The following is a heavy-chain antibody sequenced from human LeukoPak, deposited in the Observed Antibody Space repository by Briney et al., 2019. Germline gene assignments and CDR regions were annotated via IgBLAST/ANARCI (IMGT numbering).Heavy chain of an antibody. V-gene: IGHV3-23*01. Sequence: GGSLRLSCAASGFTFSSYAMSWVRQAPGKGLEWVSAISGSGGSTYYADSVKGRFTISRDNSKNTLYLQMNSLRAEDTAVYYCAKDTGTMVRGVIGYFDYWGQGTLVTVPS. CDR1: GFTFSSYA. CDR3: AKDTGTMVRGVIGYFDY. J-gene: IGHJ4*02. CDR2: ISGSGGST. D-gene: IGHD3-10*01.